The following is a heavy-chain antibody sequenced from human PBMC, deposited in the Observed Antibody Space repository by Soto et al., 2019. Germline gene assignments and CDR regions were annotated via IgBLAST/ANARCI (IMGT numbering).Heavy chain of an antibody. CDR2: INPNGGVT. Sequence: ASVKVSCKASGYTFTHYYIHWVRQAPGQGLEWMGIINPNGGVTTYAQKFRAGFTMTRDTSTSTVYLELSSLRSEDSAIYYCATSVNSAMAFDYWGQGTLVTVSS. CDR1: GYTFTHYY. D-gene: IGHD5-18*01. J-gene: IGHJ4*02. CDR3: ATSVNSAMAFDY. V-gene: IGHV1-46*01.